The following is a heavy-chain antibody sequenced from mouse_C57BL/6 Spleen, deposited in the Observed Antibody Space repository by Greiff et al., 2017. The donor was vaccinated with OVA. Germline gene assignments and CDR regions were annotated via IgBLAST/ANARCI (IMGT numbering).Heavy chain of an antibody. CDR2: IYPGDGDT. D-gene: IGHD1-1*01. Sequence: QVQLQQSGPELVKPGASVKISCKASGYAFSSSWMNWVKQRPGKGLEWIGRIYPGDGDTNYNGKFKGKATLTADKSSSTAYMQLSSLTSEDSAVYFCASDTTVVPNWGQGTLVTVSA. CDR3: ASDTTVVPN. CDR1: GYAFSSSW. V-gene: IGHV1-82*01. J-gene: IGHJ3*01.